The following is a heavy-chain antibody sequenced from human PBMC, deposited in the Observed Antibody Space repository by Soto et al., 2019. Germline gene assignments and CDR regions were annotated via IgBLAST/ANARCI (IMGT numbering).Heavy chain of an antibody. CDR1: GYTFTGYY. Sequence: ASVKVSCKASGYTFTGYYMHWVRQAPGQGLEWMGWINPNSGGTNYAQKFQGWVTMTRDTSISTAYMELSRLRSDDTAVYYCARDGQTDYDFWSGYYIGIAAAALDYWGQGTLVTVSS. V-gene: IGHV1-2*04. CDR3: ARDGQTDYDFWSGYYIGIAAAALDY. D-gene: IGHD3-3*01. J-gene: IGHJ4*02. CDR2: INPNSGGT.